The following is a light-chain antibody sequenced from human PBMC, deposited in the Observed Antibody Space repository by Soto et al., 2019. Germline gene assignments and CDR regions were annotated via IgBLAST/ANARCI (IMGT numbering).Light chain of an antibody. Sequence: DIQIIQSPSSLSASVGDRVTITCRASQGISTYLNWYQQKPGKAPKLLIYAASSLQSGVPSRFSGSGSETDFTLTISSLQPEDFATYSCQQSYSTTWTFGQGTKV. V-gene: IGKV1-39*01. CDR2: AAS. CDR1: QGISTY. CDR3: QQSYSTTWT. J-gene: IGKJ1*01.